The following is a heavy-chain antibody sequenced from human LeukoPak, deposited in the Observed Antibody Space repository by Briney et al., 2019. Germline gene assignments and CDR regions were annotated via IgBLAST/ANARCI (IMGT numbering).Heavy chain of an antibody. CDR1: GFTFNDYG. Sequence: PGGSLRLSCAASGFTFNDYGLHWVRQAPGKGLEWVTFIRYDGEKQHYVDSVKGRFTISRDNSKDTLYLQMNDVRPEDTAVYYCTSTVLGRADWLDPWGLGTPVTVSS. D-gene: IGHD7-27*01. CDR2: IRYDGEKQ. J-gene: IGHJ5*02. CDR3: TSTVLGRADWLDP. V-gene: IGHV3-30*02.